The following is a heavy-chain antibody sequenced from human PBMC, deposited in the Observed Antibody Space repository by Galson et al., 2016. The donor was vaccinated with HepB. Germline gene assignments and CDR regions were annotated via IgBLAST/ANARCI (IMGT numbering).Heavy chain of an antibody. V-gene: IGHV2-5*02. CDR3: AHQGGATVMWWCLDV. CDR2: ISWDDVK. J-gene: IGHJ6*02. D-gene: IGHD2-21*01. Sequence: PALVKPTQTLTLTCTFSGFSLGTSGVAVGWIRQPPGKALEWLALISWDDVKRYSPSLRSRLTITKDTSKNQVVLTMTNMDPVDTATYYCAHQGGATVMWWCLDVWGQGTTVTVSS. CDR1: GFSLGTSGVA.